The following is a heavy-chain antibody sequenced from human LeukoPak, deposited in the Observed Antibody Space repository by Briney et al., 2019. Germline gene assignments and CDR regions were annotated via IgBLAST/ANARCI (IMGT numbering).Heavy chain of an antibody. J-gene: IGHJ5*02. Sequence: GGSLRLSCAASGFTFSSYSMNWVRQAPGKGLEWVSSISSSSSYIYYADSVKGRFTISRDNAKNSLYLQMNSLRAEDTAVFYCASLSSSWPTAWGQGTLVTVSS. CDR2: ISSSSSYI. CDR3: ASLSSSWPTA. CDR1: GFTFSSYS. V-gene: IGHV3-21*01. D-gene: IGHD6-13*01.